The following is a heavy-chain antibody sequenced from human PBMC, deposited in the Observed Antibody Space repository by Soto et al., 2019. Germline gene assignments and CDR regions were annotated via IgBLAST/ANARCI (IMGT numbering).Heavy chain of an antibody. V-gene: IGHV3-64*01. J-gene: IGHJ6*02. CDR1: GFTFSSYA. D-gene: IGHD3-10*01. Sequence: EVQLVESGGGLVQPGGSLRLSCAASGFTFSSYAMHWVRQAPGKGLEYFSAISTNGGSTYYANSVKGRFTISRDNSKNTLFLQMVILRVEDMAVYYCARAGFWYGSGIYGYGIDVWGQGTTVTVSS. CDR3: ARAGFWYGSGIYGYGIDV. CDR2: ISTNGGST.